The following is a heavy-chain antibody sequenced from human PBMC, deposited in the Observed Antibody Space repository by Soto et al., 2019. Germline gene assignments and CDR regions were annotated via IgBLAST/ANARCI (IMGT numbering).Heavy chain of an antibody. CDR2: IIPIFGTA. V-gene: IGHV1-69*06. CDR1: GGTFSSYA. CDR3: ARGPRCSSTSCASRRGNYYGMDV. Sequence: PSVKVSCKASGGTFSSYAISWVRQAPGQGLEWMGGIIPIFGTANYAQKFQGRVTITADKSTSTAYMELSSLRSEDTAVYYCARGPRCSSTSCASRRGNYYGMDVWGKGTTVTVSS. D-gene: IGHD2-2*01. J-gene: IGHJ6*04.